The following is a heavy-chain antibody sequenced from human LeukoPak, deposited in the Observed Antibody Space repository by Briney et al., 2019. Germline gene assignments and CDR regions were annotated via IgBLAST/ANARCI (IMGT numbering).Heavy chain of an antibody. J-gene: IGHJ4*02. D-gene: IGHD3-10*01. CDR1: GGSISSSSYY. V-gene: IGHV4-39*07. CDR3: ARPRYGSGSPPDY. Sequence: PSETLSLTCTVSGGSISSSSYYWGWIRQPPGKGLEWIGSIYYSGSTYYNPSLKSRVTISVDTSKNQFSLKLSSVTAADTAVYYCARPRYGSGSPPDYWGQGTLVTVSS. CDR2: IYYSGST.